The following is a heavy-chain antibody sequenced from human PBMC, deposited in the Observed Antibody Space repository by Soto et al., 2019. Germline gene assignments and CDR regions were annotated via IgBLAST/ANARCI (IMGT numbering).Heavy chain of an antibody. CDR3: ASFDSSGCPSAFNI. Sequence: SVKGYCSASGGTFSSYAILWVRQAPGQGLEWMGGIIPIFGAANYAQKFQGRVTITADESTSTAYMELSSLRSEATAVYYCASFDSSGCPSAFNIWGQGTMVIVSS. J-gene: IGHJ3*02. V-gene: IGHV1-69*13. D-gene: IGHD3-22*01. CDR2: IIPIFGAA. CDR1: GGTFSSYA.